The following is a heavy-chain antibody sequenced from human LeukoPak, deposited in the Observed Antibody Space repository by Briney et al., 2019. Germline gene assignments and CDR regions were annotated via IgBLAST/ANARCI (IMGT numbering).Heavy chain of an antibody. D-gene: IGHD1-14*01. J-gene: IGHJ5*02. CDR1: GFTFSSYA. CDR2: INSGKT. V-gene: IGHV3-23*01. CDR3: AKDPLGRFDR. Sequence: GGSLRLSCGASGFTFSSYAMSWVRQAPGKGLEWVSAINSGKTYYADSEKGRFTISRDNSKNTLYLQMSSLRAEDTAIYYCAKDPLGRFDRWGQGTLVTVSS.